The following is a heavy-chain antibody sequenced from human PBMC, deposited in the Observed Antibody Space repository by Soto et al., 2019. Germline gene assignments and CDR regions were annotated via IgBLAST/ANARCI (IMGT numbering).Heavy chain of an antibody. CDR3: AKEARWFGEGDSLADY. J-gene: IGHJ4*02. CDR2: ISGSGGST. V-gene: IGHV3-23*01. CDR1: GFTFSSYA. D-gene: IGHD3-10*01. Sequence: PGGSLRLSCAASGFTFSSYAMSWVRQAPGKGLEWVSAISGSGGSTYYADSVKGRFTISRDNSKNTLYLQMNSLRAEDTAVYYCAKEARWFGEGDSLADYWGQGTLVTVSS.